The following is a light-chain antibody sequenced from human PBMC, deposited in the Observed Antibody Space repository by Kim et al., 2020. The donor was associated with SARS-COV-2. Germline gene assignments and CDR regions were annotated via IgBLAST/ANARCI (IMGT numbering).Light chain of an antibody. CDR3: QVWDSSSDHWV. J-gene: IGLJ3*02. Sequence: SYELTQPPSVSVAPGKTARITCGGNNIGSKSVHWYQQKPGQAPVLVIYYDSDRPSGIPERFSGSNSGNTDTLTISRVEAGDEADYYCQVWDSSSDHWVFGGGTKLTVL. CDR1: NIGSKS. CDR2: YDS. V-gene: IGLV3-21*04.